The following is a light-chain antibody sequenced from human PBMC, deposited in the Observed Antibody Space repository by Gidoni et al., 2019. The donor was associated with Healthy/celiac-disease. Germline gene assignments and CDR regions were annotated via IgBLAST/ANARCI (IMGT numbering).Light chain of an antibody. Sequence: QSARTQPASVSGAPGKSITISCTGTSSDVGSYNLVSWYQQHPGKAPKLMIYEGSKRPSGVSTRFSGSKSGNTASLTLSGLQTEDEADYYCCSYAGSSSYVFGTGTKVTVL. CDR2: EGS. V-gene: IGLV2-23*01. CDR1: SSDVGSYNL. CDR3: CSYAGSSSYV. J-gene: IGLJ1*01.